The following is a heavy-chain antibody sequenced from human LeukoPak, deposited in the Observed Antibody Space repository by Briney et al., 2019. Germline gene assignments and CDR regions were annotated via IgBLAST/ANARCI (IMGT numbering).Heavy chain of an antibody. D-gene: IGHD6-13*01. J-gene: IGHJ5*02. V-gene: IGHV3-23*01. CDR1: GFTFSSYA. Sequence: GGSLRLSCAASGFTFSSYAMSWVRQAPGKGLEWVSAISGSGGSTYYADSVKGRFTISRDNSKNTLYLQMNSLRAEDTAVYYCARGSLIAAAGSYNWFDPWGQGTLVTVSS. CDR2: ISGSGGST. CDR3: ARGSLIAAAGSYNWFDP.